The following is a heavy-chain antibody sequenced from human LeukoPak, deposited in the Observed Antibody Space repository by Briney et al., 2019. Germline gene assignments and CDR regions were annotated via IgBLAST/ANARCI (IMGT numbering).Heavy chain of an antibody. Sequence: GGSLRLSCAGSGFTFSSDSMNWVRQAPGKGLEWVSYISGSSSTIFYADSVKGRFTISRDNAKNSLYLQMNSLRDEDTAVYYCAREGSMVRGVMFDYWGQGTLVTVSS. CDR2: ISGSSSTI. J-gene: IGHJ4*02. CDR3: AREGSMVRGVMFDY. D-gene: IGHD3-10*01. CDR1: GFTFSSDS. V-gene: IGHV3-48*02.